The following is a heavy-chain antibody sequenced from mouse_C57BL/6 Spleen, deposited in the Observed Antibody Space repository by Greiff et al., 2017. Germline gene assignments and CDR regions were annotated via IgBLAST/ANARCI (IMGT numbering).Heavy chain of an antibody. D-gene: IGHD2-10*01. J-gene: IGHJ3*01. CDR1: GYTFTDYY. V-gene: IGHV1-26*01. CDR3: ARWGDLLPSFAY. CDR2: INPNNGGS. Sequence: EVQLQQSGPELVKPGASVKISCKASGYTFTDYYMNWVKQSHGKSLEWIGDINPNNGGSSYNQKFKGKATLTVDKSSSTAYMELRSLTSEDSAVYYCARWGDLLPSFAYWGQGTLVTVSA.